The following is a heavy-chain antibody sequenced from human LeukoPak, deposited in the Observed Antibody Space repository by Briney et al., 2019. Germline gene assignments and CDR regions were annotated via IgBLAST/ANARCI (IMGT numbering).Heavy chain of an antibody. J-gene: IGHJ5*02. CDR3: AREGLAGITGTHNWFDP. CDR1: GGSISSGGYY. V-gene: IGHV4-31*03. Sequence: PSQTLSLTCTVSGGSISSGGYYWSWIRQHPGKGLEWIGYIYYSGSTYYNPSLKSRVTISVDTSKNQFSLKLSSVTAADTAVYYCAREGLAGITGTHNWFDPWGQGTLVTVSS. CDR2: IYYSGST. D-gene: IGHD1-20*01.